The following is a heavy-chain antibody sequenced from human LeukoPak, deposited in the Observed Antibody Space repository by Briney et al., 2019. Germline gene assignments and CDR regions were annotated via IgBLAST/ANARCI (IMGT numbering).Heavy chain of an antibody. CDR3: ARETYCGGDCYVQYYFDY. V-gene: IGHV3-21*01. J-gene: IGHJ4*02. CDR2: ISSSSSYI. Sequence: GRSLRLSCAASGFTFSSYSMNWVRQAPGKGLEWVSSISSSSSYIYYADSVKGRFTISRDNAKNSLYLQMNSLRAEDTAVYYCARETYCGGDCYVQYYFDYWGQGTLVTVSS. D-gene: IGHD2-21*02. CDR1: GFTFSSYS.